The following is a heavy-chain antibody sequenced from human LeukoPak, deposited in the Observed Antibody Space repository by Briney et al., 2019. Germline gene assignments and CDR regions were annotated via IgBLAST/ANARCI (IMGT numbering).Heavy chain of an antibody. V-gene: IGHV3-74*01. Sequence: PGGSLRLSCAASGVIFSNYWMHWVRDAPGEGLVWVSRINRDGSSTSYADSVKGRFTISRDNAKNTLYLQMNSLRAEDTAVYYCARGGGYSYGSFDYWGQGTLVTVSS. CDR3: ARGGGYSYGSFDY. CDR2: INRDGSST. CDR1: GVIFSNYW. D-gene: IGHD5-18*01. J-gene: IGHJ4*02.